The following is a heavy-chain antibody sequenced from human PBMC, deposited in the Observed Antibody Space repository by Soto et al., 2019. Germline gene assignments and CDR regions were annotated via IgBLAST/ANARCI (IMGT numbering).Heavy chain of an antibody. CDR2: IHYSGST. V-gene: IGHV4-39*01. CDR1: GDSISSSSYY. Sequence: QLQLQESGPGLVKPSETLSLTCSVSGDSISSSSYYWGWIRQPPGKGLEWIGSIHYSGSTYYKPSLKCRASRPLDTSKNQFSLRLSSVTASDTAAYYCARGHGGVAIFGAPGHFDYWGQGTLVTVSS. CDR3: ARGHGGVAIFGAPGHFDY. J-gene: IGHJ4*02. D-gene: IGHD3-3*01.